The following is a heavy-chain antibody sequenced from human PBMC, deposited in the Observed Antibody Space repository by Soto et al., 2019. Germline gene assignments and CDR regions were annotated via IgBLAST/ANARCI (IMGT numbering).Heavy chain of an antibody. J-gene: IGHJ4*02. CDR1: GFTFSSYS. V-gene: IGHV3-48*02. D-gene: IGHD3-3*01. Sequence: EVQLVESGGGLVQPGGSLRLSCAASGFTFSSYSMNWVRQAPGKGLEWVSFISSSRSTIYYADSVKGRFTISRDNAKNSLYLQMNSLRDEDTAVYYCARDTQDDFWSVYYRDYWGQGTLVTVSS. CDR3: ARDTQDDFWSVYYRDY. CDR2: ISSSRSTI.